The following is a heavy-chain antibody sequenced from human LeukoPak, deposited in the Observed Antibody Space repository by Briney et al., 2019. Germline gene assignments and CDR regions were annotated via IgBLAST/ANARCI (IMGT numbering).Heavy chain of an antibody. CDR1: GFTFSDYY. D-gene: IGHD2-21*02. CDR2: INSSGSTI. Sequence: PGGSLRLSCAASGFTFSDYYMSWIRQAPGKGLEWVSYINSSGSTIYYADSVKGRFTISRDNAKNSLYLQMNSLRAEDTAVYYCARAFIVVVTAPFSGNDYWGQGTLVTVSS. J-gene: IGHJ4*02. V-gene: IGHV3-11*01. CDR3: ARAFIVVVTAPFSGNDY.